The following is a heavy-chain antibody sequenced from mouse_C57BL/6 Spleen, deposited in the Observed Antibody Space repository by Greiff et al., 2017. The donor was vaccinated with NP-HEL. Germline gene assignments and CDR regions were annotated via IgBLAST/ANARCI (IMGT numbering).Heavy chain of an antibody. CDR3: ARRGYGSSYYAMDY. D-gene: IGHD1-1*01. CDR1: GYTFTSYW. V-gene: IGHV1-52*01. Sequence: QVQLQQSGAELVRPGSSVKLSCKASGYTFTSYWMHWVKQRPIQGLEWIGNIDPSDSETHYNHKFKDKATLTVDKSSSTAYMQLSSLTSEDSAVYYCARRGYGSSYYAMDYWGQGTSVTVSS. J-gene: IGHJ4*01. CDR2: IDPSDSET.